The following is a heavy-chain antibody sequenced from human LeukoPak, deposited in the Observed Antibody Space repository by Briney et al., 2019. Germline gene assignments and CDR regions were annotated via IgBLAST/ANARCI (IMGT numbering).Heavy chain of an antibody. CDR2: INHSGST. J-gene: IGHJ6*03. D-gene: IGHD6-6*01. CDR3: ARATEGYSSSLLYMDV. Sequence: SETLSLTCAVHDGSFTDYHWTWIRRPPGKGLEWIGEINHSGSTRYSPSLKSRVTISVDTPKNQFSLKLSSVTAADTAVYYCARATEGYSSSLLYMDVWGKGTTVNVSS. CDR1: DGSFTDYH. V-gene: IGHV4-34*01.